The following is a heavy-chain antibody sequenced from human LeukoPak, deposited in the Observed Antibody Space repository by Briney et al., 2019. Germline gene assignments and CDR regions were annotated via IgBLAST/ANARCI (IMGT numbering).Heavy chain of an antibody. CDR2: IRGRGWHT. J-gene: IGHJ6*03. Sequence: GGSLRLSCAACGFTFSIYAISWVRHAPGKGLEWVLAIRGRGWHTYHADFVKDRFSFSRHNYKHTLHRQVHSLRAEDTDVYCCAKGGSTSRVTTSRVVFGYYYYLDVWGKGTPVTVSS. CDR1: GFTFSIYA. CDR3: AKGGSTSRVTTSRVVFGYYYYLDV. V-gene: IGHV3-23*01. D-gene: IGHD4-17*01.